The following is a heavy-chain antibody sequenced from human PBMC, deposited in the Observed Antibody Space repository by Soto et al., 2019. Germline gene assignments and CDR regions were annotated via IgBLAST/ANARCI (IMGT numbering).Heavy chain of an antibody. Sequence: VKVSCKASGYTFTSYYMHWVRQAPGQGLEWMGIINPSGGSTSYAQKFQGRVTMTRDTSTSTVYMELSSLRSEDTAVYYCARVGAVPAAMTYYYYYGMDVWGQGTTVTVSS. CDR1: GYTFTSYY. V-gene: IGHV1-46*01. CDR3: ARVGAVPAAMTYYYYYGMDV. CDR2: INPSGGST. D-gene: IGHD2-2*01. J-gene: IGHJ6*02.